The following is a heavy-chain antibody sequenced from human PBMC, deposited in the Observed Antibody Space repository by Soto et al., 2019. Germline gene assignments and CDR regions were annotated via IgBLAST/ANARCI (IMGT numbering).Heavy chain of an antibody. V-gene: IGHV4-34*01. CDR3: ASPVVVTAFDAFHI. D-gene: IGHD2-21*02. Sequence: PSETLSLTCAVYGGSFSSYHWSWIRQTPGKGLEWIGEINHLTTTNYNPSLKSRVIISLDTPKNQFSLKLSSVTAADTAVYYCASPVVVTAFDAFHIWGQPTMVTVSS. CDR1: GGSFSSYH. CDR2: INHLTTT. J-gene: IGHJ3*02.